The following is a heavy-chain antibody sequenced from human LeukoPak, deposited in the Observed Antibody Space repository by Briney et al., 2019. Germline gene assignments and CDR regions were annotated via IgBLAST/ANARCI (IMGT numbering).Heavy chain of an antibody. V-gene: IGHV4-59*08. D-gene: IGHD3-22*01. Sequence: SETLSLTCTVSGGSISSYYWRWIRQPPGKGREWMGYIYYSGSTNYHPSLKSRVTISVDTSKNQFSLKLSSVTAADTAVYYCARASYDRRGYTFDYWGQGTMVTVSS. CDR1: GGSISSYY. J-gene: IGHJ4*02. CDR2: IYYSGST. CDR3: ARASYDRRGYTFDY.